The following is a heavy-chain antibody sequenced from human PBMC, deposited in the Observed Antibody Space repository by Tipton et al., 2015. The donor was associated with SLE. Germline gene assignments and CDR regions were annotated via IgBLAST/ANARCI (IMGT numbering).Heavy chain of an antibody. V-gene: IGHV4-59*11. D-gene: IGHD2-21*01. J-gene: IGHJ4*03. CDR1: GGSISSHY. Sequence: TLSLTCTVSGGSISSHYWSWIRQPPGKGLEWVGYIYYSGSTNYNPSLKSRVTISVDTSKNQFSLNLNSVTAADTAVYYCARSRLLDCGGDCYLDYWGQGTLVTVSS. CDR3: ARSRLLDCGGDCYLDY. CDR2: IYYSGST.